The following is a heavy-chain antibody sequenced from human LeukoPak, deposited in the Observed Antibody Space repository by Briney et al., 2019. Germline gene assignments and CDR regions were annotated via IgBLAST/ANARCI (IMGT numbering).Heavy chain of an antibody. V-gene: IGHV3-48*03. CDR3: RYYDSSGYLDY. J-gene: IGHJ4*02. CDR1: GFTFDDYA. Sequence: PGRSLRLSCAASGFTFDDYAMHWVRHAPGKGLEWVSYISSSGSNMYYADSVKGRFTISRDNAKNSLYLQMSSLRAEDTAVYYCRYYDSSGYLDYWGQGTLVTVSS. D-gene: IGHD3-22*01. CDR2: ISSSGSNM.